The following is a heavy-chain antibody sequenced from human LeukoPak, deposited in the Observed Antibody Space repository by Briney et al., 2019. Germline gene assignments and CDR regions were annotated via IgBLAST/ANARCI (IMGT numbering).Heavy chain of an antibody. CDR1: GFTFTDYW. J-gene: IGHJ4*02. D-gene: IGHD1-26*01. CDR3: ARGVGANDY. CDR2: ISTDGTTT. Sequence: GGSLRLSCAASGFTFTDYWMHWVRQAPGKGLVWVSRISTDGTTTSYADSVKGRFTISGDNAKNTLYLQMNSLRAEDTAVYYCARGVGANDYWGQGTLVTVSS. V-gene: IGHV3-74*01.